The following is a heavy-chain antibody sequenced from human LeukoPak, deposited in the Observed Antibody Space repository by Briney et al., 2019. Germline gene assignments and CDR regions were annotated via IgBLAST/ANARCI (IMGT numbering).Heavy chain of an antibody. D-gene: IGHD2-21*01. CDR3: ARRRNFGGTWVYFDY. Sequence: SETLSLTCTVSGGSISSSSYYWGWIRHPPGKGLEWIGSIFYTGSTSYNPSLKSRVAISVDTSKIQFTRKLSSVTAADTAMYYCARRRNFGGTWVYFDYWGQGTLVTVSS. J-gene: IGHJ4*02. CDR1: GGSISSSSYY. V-gene: IGHV4-39*01. CDR2: IFYTGST.